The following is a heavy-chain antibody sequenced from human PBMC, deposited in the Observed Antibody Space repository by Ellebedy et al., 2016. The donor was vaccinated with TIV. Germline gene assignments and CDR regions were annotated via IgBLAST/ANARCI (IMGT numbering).Heavy chain of an antibody. J-gene: IGHJ6*02. CDR2: INPSGGST. D-gene: IGHD2-15*01. Sequence: ASVKVSCXASGYTFTSYYMHWVRQAPGQGLEWMGIINPSGGSTSYAQKFQGRVTMTRDTSTSTVYMELSSLRSEDTAVYYCARNRIVVAANSYYYYGMDVWGQGTTVTVSS. CDR1: GYTFTSYY. V-gene: IGHV1-46*03. CDR3: ARNRIVVAANSYYYYGMDV.